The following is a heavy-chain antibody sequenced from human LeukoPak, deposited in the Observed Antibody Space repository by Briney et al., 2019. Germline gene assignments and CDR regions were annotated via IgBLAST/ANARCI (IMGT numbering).Heavy chain of an antibody. CDR1: GFTFSNYN. J-gene: IGHJ4*02. CDR3: ARAAWVDY. D-gene: IGHD7-27*01. Sequence: GGSLRLSCAASGFTFSNYNMNWVRQAPGKGLEWVSYISGSGSTIYYANSVKGRFTISRDNAKNSLYLQMNSLRDEYTAVYYCARAAWVDYWGQGTLVTVSS. V-gene: IGHV3-48*02. CDR2: ISGSGSTI.